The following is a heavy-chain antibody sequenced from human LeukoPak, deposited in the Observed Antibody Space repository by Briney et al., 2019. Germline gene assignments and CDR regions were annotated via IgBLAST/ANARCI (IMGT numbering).Heavy chain of an antibody. V-gene: IGHV4-59*01. Sequence: TSETLSLTCAVSGGSISSYFWSWIRQPPGKGLEYIGYIYFSGSTNYNPSLKSRVTISVDTSKNQFSLKLSSVTAADTAVYYCARDRRSSSLRKLDYYYMDVWGKGTTVTVSS. J-gene: IGHJ6*03. D-gene: IGHD6-13*01. CDR3: ARDRRSSSLRKLDYYYMDV. CDR2: IYFSGST. CDR1: GGSISSYF.